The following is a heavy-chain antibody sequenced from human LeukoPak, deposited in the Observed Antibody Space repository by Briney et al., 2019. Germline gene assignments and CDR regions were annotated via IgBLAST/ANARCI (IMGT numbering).Heavy chain of an antibody. D-gene: IGHD3-22*01. CDR2: MNPNSGNT. V-gene: IGHV1-8*01. CDR3: ARMTYDSSKREVNWFDP. J-gene: IGHJ5*02. CDR1: GYTFTSYD. Sequence: GASVKVSCKASGYTFTSYDINWVRQATGQGLEWMGWMNPNSGNTGYAQKFQGRVTMTRNTSISTVYMELSSLRSEDTAVYYCARMTYDSSKREVNWFDPWGQGTLVTVST.